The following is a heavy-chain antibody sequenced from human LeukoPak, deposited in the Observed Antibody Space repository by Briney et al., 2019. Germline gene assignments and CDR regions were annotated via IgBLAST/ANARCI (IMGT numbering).Heavy chain of an antibody. CDR1: GYTFTSYG. Sequence: GASVKVSCKASGYTFTSYGISWVRQAPGQGLEWMGWISAYNGNTNYAQKLQGRVTMTTDTSTSTAYMELRSLRSDDTAVYYCARGDIVATNEVAYYYYYYYYMDVWGKGTTVTVSS. D-gene: IGHD5-12*01. CDR3: ARGDIVATNEVAYYYYYYYYMDV. V-gene: IGHV1-18*01. CDR2: ISAYNGNT. J-gene: IGHJ6*03.